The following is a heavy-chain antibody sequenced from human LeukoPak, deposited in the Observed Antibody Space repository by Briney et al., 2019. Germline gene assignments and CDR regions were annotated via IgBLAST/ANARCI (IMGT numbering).Heavy chain of an antibody. D-gene: IGHD7-27*01. CDR3: AREDDDWGPNTFGL. J-gene: IGHJ3*01. CDR2: IVSTSHVT. V-gene: IGHV3-48*01. CDR1: GFTFSDYS. Sequence: AGGSLRLSCAASGFTFSDYSMNWVRQAPGKGPEWLSYIVSTSHVTIYADSVMGRFTISRDNAKNSVSLQMDSLRSDDTAVYYCAREDDDWGPNTFGLWGPGTMVTVS.